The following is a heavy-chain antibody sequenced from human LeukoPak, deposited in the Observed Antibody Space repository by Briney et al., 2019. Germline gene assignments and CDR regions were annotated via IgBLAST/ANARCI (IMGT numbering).Heavy chain of an antibody. J-gene: IGHJ4*02. D-gene: IGHD5-18*01. CDR2: INSDGSST. CDR3: ARLKRGYSYDEFDY. V-gene: IGHV3-74*01. Sequence: GESLRLSCAASGFTFSSYWMHWVRHAPGKGLVWVSRINSDGSSTSYADSVKGRFTISRDNAKNTLYLQMNSLRAEDTAVYYCARLKRGYSYDEFDYWGQGTLVTVSS. CDR1: GFTFSSYW.